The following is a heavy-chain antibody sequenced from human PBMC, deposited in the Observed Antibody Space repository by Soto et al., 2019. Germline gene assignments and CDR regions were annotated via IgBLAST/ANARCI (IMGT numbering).Heavy chain of an antibody. J-gene: IGHJ6*02. CDR3: ARRRRLRYCSSTSCHTGIYYYYGMDV. D-gene: IGHD2-2*02. V-gene: IGHV3-48*03. CDR1: GFTFSSYE. Sequence: PGGSLRLSCAASGFTFSSYEMNWVRQAPGKGLEWGSYISSSGSTIYYADSVKGRFTISRDNAKNSLYLQMNSLRAEDTAVYYCARRRRLRYCSSTSCHTGIYYYYGMDVWGQGTTVTVSS. CDR2: ISSSGSTI.